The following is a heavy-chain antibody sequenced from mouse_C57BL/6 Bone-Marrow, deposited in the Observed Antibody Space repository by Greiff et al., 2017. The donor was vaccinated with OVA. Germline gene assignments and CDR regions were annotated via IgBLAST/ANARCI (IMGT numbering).Heavy chain of an antibody. J-gene: IGHJ2*01. V-gene: IGHV1-54*01. CDR3: AHTVVAPFDY. Sequence: VMLVESGAELVRPGTSVKVSCKASGYAFTNYLIEWVKQRPGQGLEWIGVINPGSGGTNYNEKFKGKATLTADKSSSTAYMQLSSLTSEDSAVYFCAHTVVAPFDYWGQGTTLTVSS. CDR2: INPGSGGT. D-gene: IGHD1-1*01. CDR1: GYAFTNYL.